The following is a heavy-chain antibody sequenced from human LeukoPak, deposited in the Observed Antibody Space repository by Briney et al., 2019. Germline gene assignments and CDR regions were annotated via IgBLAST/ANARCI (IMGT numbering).Heavy chain of an antibody. D-gene: IGHD1-26*01. V-gene: IGHV3-23*01. CDR3: AKAISGSFFDF. J-gene: IGHJ4*02. Sequence: GGSLRLSCVASGFTFSSYAMNWVRQAQGKGREGVSTINDRGDSTYYADPVRGRFTISRDNSKNTLYLHMNSLRAQDTAVYFCAKAISGSFFDFWGQGTLVTVSS. CDR2: INDRGDST. CDR1: GFTFSSYA.